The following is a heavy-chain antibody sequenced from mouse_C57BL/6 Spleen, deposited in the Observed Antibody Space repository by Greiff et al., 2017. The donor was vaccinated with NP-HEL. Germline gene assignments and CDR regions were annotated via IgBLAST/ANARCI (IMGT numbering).Heavy chain of an antibody. D-gene: IGHD4-1*01. V-gene: IGHV5-6*01. CDR3: ARQTGTKGFDY. CDR2: ISSGGSYT. J-gene: IGHJ2*01. CDR1: GFTFSSYG. Sequence: EVKVVESGGDLVKPGGSLKLSCAASGFTFSSYGMSWVRQTPDKRLEWVATISSGGSYTYYPDSVKGRFTISRDNAKNTLYLQMSSLKSEDTAMYYCARQTGTKGFDYWGQGTTLTVSS.